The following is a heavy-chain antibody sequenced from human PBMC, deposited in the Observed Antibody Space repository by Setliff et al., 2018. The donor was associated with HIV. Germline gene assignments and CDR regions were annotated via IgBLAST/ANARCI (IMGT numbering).Heavy chain of an antibody. CDR2: IYTSGST. CDR1: GGSISSYY. J-gene: IGHJ3*02. D-gene: IGHD3-16*01. CDR3: ARRVGVWAFDI. Sequence: PSETLSLTCTVSGGSISSYYWSWLRQPPGKGLEWIGYIYTSGSTNYNPSLKSRVTISVDTSKNQFSLKLSSVTAADTAVYYCARRVGVWAFDIWGQGTMVTVSS. V-gene: IGHV4-4*08.